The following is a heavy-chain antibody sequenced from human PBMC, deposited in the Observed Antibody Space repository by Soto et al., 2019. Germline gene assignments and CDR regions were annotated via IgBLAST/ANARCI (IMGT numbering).Heavy chain of an antibody. J-gene: IGHJ3*02. CDR1: GGSISSSTYY. D-gene: IGHD6-13*01. CDR2: IYYSGST. V-gene: IGHV4-39*01. CDR3: ARQPGIPPSGYYAFDI. Sequence: QLQLQESGPGLVEPSETLSLNCIVSGGSISSSTYYWGWIRQPPGKGLDWFGSIYYSGSTHYNPSLKSRVTISVDTSKSQLSLKLTSVTAADTAVYYCARQPGIPPSGYYAFDIWGQGTLATVSS.